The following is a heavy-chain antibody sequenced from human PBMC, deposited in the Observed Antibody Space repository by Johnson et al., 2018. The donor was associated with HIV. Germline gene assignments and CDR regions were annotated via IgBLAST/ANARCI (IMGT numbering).Heavy chain of an antibody. J-gene: IGHJ3*02. CDR3: ARDKGGSGYLGALDI. CDR1: GFTVSSNY. CDR2: IYTGGST. V-gene: IGHV3-66*01. D-gene: IGHD3-22*01. Sequence: VQLVESGGGLVQPGRSLRLSCASSGFTVSSNYMSWVRQAPGKGLEWVSVIYTGGSTYYPDSVKGRFTISRDNSKNTLYLQMNSLRADDTAVYYCARDKGGSGYLGALDIWGQGTMVTVSS.